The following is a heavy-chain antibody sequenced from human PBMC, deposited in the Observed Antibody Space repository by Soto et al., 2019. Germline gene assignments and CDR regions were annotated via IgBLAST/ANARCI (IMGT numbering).Heavy chain of an antibody. V-gene: IGHV3-30*18. CDR2: ISYDGSNK. Sequence: GGSLRLSCAASGFTFISYGMHWVRQAPGKGLEWVAVISYDGSNKYYADSVKGRFTISRDNSKNTLYLQMNSLRAEDTAVYYCAKDLYDSSGPFDYWGQGTLVTVSS. CDR3: AKDLYDSSGPFDY. J-gene: IGHJ4*02. D-gene: IGHD3-22*01. CDR1: GFTFISYG.